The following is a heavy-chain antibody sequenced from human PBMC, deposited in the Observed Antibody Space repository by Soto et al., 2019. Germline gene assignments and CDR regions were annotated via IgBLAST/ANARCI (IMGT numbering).Heavy chain of an antibody. V-gene: IGHV3-23*01. CDR1: GFAFSSYA. CDR3: ARPYGGKIGDAPDL. Sequence: EVQLLESGGGLVQHGGSLRLSCVASGFAFSSYAMSWVRQVPGKGLGWVSTISDAAGSAYYVDSVKGRFTISRDNSKKTLYLHMNSLRAEDSAVYYCARPYGGKIGDAPDLWGPGTRVTVSS. CDR2: ISDAAGSA. D-gene: IGHD4-17*01. J-gene: IGHJ3*01.